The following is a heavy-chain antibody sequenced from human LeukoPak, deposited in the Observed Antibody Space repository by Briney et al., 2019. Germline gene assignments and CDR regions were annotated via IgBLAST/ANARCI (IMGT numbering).Heavy chain of an antibody. CDR1: GFTFDDYT. J-gene: IGHJ4*02. V-gene: IGHV3-43*01. D-gene: IGHD2-15*01. Sequence: GGSLRLSCAASGFTFDDYTMHWVRQAPGKGLEWVSLITWDGDSTYYADSVKGRFTISRDNSKNSLYLQMNSLRTEDTALYYCAKDIGVGSCNGCLFDYWGQGTLVTASS. CDR3: AKDIGVGSCNGCLFDY. CDR2: ITWDGDST.